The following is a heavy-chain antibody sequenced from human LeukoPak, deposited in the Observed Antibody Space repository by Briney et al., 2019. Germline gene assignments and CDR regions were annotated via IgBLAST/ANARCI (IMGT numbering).Heavy chain of an antibody. CDR2: ISSSSSYI. D-gene: IGHD3-22*01. Sequence: GGSLRLSCAASGFTFSSYSMNWVRQAPGKGLEWVSSISSSSSYIYYADSVKGRFTISRDNAKNPLYLQMNSLRAEDTAVYYCARAPYYYDSSGYFDQSYFDYWGQGTLVTVSS. V-gene: IGHV3-21*01. J-gene: IGHJ4*02. CDR1: GFTFSSYS. CDR3: ARAPYYYDSSGYFDQSYFDY.